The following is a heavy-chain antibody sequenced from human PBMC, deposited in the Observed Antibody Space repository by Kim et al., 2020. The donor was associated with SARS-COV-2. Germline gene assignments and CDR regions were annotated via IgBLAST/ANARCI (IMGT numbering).Heavy chain of an antibody. CDR3: ARGPNYSPFDY. J-gene: IGHJ4*02. Sequence: RDHADDVRVRCTNSRENDKNSLYLQMNSLRAEDTAVYYCARGPNYSPFDYWGQGTLVTVSS. CDR2: R. D-gene: IGHD4-4*01. V-gene: IGHV3-48*03.